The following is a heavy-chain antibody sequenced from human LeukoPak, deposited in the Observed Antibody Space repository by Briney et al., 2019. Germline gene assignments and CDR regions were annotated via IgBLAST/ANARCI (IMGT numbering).Heavy chain of an antibody. CDR3: AREWEHDY. Sequence: GGSLRLSCAASGFTFSSYGMHWVRQAPGKGLEWVAVISYDGSNKYYADSVKGRFTISRDNAKNSLYLQMNSLRAEDTAVYYCAREWEHDYWGQGTLVTVSS. J-gene: IGHJ4*02. D-gene: IGHD1-26*01. V-gene: IGHV3-30*03. CDR2: ISYDGSNK. CDR1: GFTFSSYG.